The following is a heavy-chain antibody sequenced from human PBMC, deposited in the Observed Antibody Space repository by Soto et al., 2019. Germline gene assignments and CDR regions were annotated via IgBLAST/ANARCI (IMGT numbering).Heavy chain of an antibody. CDR1: GYTSTNYG. D-gene: IGHD3-9*01. CDR2: ISPRSGGT. V-gene: IGHV1-2*02. CDR3: ARPPGYISDWYYFDL. Sequence: VASVKDSCKASGYTSTNYGVTWVRQAPGQGFEWMGRISPRSGGTNYAQKFQGRVTMTWDTSLNTAYMELSSLISEDTAVYYCARPPGYISDWYYFDLWGQGTLVTVSS. J-gene: IGHJ4*02.